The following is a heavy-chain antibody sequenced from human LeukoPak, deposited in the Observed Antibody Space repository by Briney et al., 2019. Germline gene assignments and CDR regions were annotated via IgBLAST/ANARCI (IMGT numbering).Heavy chain of an antibody. V-gene: IGHV1-3*01. CDR2: INAGNGNT. J-gene: IGHJ3*02. Sequence: ASVKVSCKASGYTFTSYAMHWVRQAPGQRLEWMGWINAGNGNTKYSQKLQGRVTMTTDTSTSTAYMELRSLRSDDTAVYYCARLDYYDSTLGAFDIWGQGTMVTVSS. CDR1: GYTFTSYA. D-gene: IGHD3-22*01. CDR3: ARLDYYDSTLGAFDI.